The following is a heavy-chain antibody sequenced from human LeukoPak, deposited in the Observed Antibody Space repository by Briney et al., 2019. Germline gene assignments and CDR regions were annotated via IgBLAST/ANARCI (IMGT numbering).Heavy chain of an antibody. CDR2: IIPIFGTA. CDR3: ARESGGNGFQH. J-gene: IGHJ1*01. CDR1: GGTFSSYA. V-gene: IGHV1-69*05. D-gene: IGHD4-23*01. Sequence: SVKVSCKASGGTFSSYAISWVRQAPGQGLEWMGRIIPIFGTANYAQKFQGRVTITRDEPTSTAYMELSSLRSEDTAVCYCARESGGNGFQHWGQGTLVTVSS.